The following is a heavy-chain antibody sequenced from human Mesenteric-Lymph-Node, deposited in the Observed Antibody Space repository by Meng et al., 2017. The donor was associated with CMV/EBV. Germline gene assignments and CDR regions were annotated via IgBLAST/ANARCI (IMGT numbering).Heavy chain of an antibody. V-gene: IGHV3-21*01. CDR1: GFTLTSYS. D-gene: IGHD2-8*01. J-gene: IGHJ6*02. Sequence: GESLKISCAASGFTLTSYSMNWVRQAPGKGLEWVSSISSSGSYIYYADSLKGRFTISRDNAKNTLYLQMNSLRAEDTAVYYCARTNRGGMDVWGQGTTVTVSS. CDR3: ARTNRGGMDV. CDR2: ISSSGSYI.